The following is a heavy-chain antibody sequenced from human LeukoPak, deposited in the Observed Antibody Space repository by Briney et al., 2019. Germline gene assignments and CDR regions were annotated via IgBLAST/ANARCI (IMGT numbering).Heavy chain of an antibody. Sequence: PGGSLRLSGAASGFTFSDYYMSWIRQAPGKGLEWVSYISSSGSTIYYADSVKGRFTISRDNAKNSLYLQMNSLRAEDTAVYYCARAGTLYSSSWFRIAEYLQHWGQGTLVAVSS. J-gene: IGHJ1*01. V-gene: IGHV3-11*04. CDR1: GFTFSDYY. CDR3: ARAGTLYSSSWFRIAEYLQH. CDR2: ISSSGSTI. D-gene: IGHD6-13*01.